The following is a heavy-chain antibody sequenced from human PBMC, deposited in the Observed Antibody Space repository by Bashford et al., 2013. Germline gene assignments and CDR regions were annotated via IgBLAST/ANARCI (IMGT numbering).Heavy chain of an antibody. J-gene: IGHJ5*02. V-gene: IGHV1-2*02. CDR2: INPNSGGT. CDR3: ARDRRSSTSWMTDWFDP. D-gene: IGHD2-2*01. CDR1: GYTFTGYY. Sequence: SVKVSCKASGYTFTGYYMHWVRQAPGQGLEWMGWINPNSGGTNYAQKFQGRVTMTRDTSISTAYMELSRLRSDDTAVYYCARDRRSSTSWMTDWFDPWGQGTLVTVSS.